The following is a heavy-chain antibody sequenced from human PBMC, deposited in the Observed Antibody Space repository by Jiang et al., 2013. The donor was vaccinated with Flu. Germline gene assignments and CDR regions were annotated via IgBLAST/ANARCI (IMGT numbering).Heavy chain of an antibody. CDR2: ISDSGDAT. J-gene: IGHJ6*02. Sequence: SGFTFDDYAMAWVRQAPGKGLECVSIISDSGDATFYTDSVKGRFAISRDNAKNTLYLQMNSLRAEDAALYYCAKDRMAAIRSLNYFYYGVDVWGQGTTVTVSS. CDR1: GFTFDDYA. V-gene: IGHV3-23*01. D-gene: IGHD5-24*01. CDR3: AKDRMAAIRSLNYFYYGVDV.